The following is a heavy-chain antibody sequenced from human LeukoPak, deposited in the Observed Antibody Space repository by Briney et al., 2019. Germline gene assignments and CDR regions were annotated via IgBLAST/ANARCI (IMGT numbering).Heavy chain of an antibody. CDR1: GGSISSGSYY. CDR3: ARLRNSGSSYYFDY. CDR2: IYTSGST. J-gene: IGHJ4*02. D-gene: IGHD3-22*01. V-gene: IGHV4-61*02. Sequence: SETLSLTCTVSGGSISSGSYYWSWIRQPAGKGLEWIGRIYTSGSTNYNPSLKSRVTISVDTSKNQFSLKLSSVTAADTAVYYCARLRNSGSSYYFDYWGQGTLVTVSS.